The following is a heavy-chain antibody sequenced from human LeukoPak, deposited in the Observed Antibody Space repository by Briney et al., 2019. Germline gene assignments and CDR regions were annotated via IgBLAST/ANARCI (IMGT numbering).Heavy chain of an antibody. V-gene: IGHV4-39*01. CDR2: VSHDGIT. CDR3: ARHTIFCSFINCSPFDP. J-gene: IGHJ5*02. Sequence: SETLSLTCTVSGGSLNSALYYWAWIRRTPEHQLEWIGPVSHDGITKYSPSLGGRVSLSADTSKNAFFMEVHSVTAADSAIYYCARHTIFCSFINCSPFDPWGQGTLVTVSS. CDR1: GGSLNSALYY. D-gene: IGHD3-3*01.